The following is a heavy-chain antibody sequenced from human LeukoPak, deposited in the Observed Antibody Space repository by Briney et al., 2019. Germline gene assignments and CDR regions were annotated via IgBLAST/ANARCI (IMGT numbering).Heavy chain of an antibody. J-gene: IGHJ4*02. CDR1: GDSVSNNSAA. CDR2: TYYRSKWYN. Sequence: SPTLSLTFAISGDSVSNNSAAWNWLTQSPSRGLEGLGRTYYRSKWYNDYAVSVKSRITINPDTSKNPFYLQLNSVTPEDTAVYYCVRQYTSSWYDYWGQGTLVTVSS. D-gene: IGHD6-13*01. V-gene: IGHV6-1*01. CDR3: VRQYTSSWYDY.